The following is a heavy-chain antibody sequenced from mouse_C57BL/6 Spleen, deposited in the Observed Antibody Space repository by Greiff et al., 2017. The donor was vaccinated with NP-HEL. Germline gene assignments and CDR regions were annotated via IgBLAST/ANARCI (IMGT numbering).Heavy chain of an antibody. V-gene: IGHV1-66*01. CDR2: IYPGSGNT. D-gene: IGHD2-4*01. CDR3: ARSPYYDYAYY. Sequence: VQLQQSGPELVKPGASVKISCKASGYSFTSYYIHWVKQRPGQGLEWIGWIYPGSGNTKYNEKFKGKATLTADTSSSTAYMQLSSLTSEDSAVYYCARSPYYDYAYYWGQGTTLTVSS. CDR1: GYSFTSYY. J-gene: IGHJ2*01.